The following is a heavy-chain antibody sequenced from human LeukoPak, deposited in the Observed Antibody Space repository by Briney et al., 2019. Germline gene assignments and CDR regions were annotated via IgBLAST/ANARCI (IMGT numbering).Heavy chain of an antibody. CDR2: IWYDGSNK. CDR1: GFTFSTYS. D-gene: IGHD5-12*01. V-gene: IGHV3-33*08. J-gene: IGHJ4*02. CDR3: ARGAEWLRFDFDY. Sequence: PGGSLRLSCAASGFTFSTYSMNWVRQAPGKGLEWVAVIWYDGSNKYYADSVKGRFTISRDNSKNTLYLQMNSLRAEDTAVYYCARGAEWLRFDFDYWGQGTLVTVSS.